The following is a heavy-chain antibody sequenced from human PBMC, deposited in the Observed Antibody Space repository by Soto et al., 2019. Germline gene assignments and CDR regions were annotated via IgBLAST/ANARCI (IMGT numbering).Heavy chain of an antibody. D-gene: IGHD3-16*01. V-gene: IGHV3-11*06. CDR3: ARETYAYGYGY. Sequence: GGSLRLSCAASGFTFSDYYMSWIRQAPGKGLEWVSYISSSSSYTNYADSVKGRFTISRDNAKNSLYLQMNSLRAEDTAVYYCARETYAYGYGYWGQGTLVTVSS. CDR2: ISSSSSYT. J-gene: IGHJ4*02. CDR1: GFTFSDYY.